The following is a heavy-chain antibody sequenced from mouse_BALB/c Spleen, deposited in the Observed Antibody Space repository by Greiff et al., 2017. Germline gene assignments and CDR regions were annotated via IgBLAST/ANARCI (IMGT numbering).Heavy chain of an antibody. Sequence: EVQLQQSGPELVKPGASVKIPCKASGYTFTDYNMDWVKQSHGKSLEWIGDINPNNGGTIYNQKFKGKATLTVDKSSSTAYMELRSLTSEDTAVYYCAREEDDGYYPPWFAYWGQGTLVTVSA. V-gene: IGHV1-18*01. CDR3: AREEDDGYYPPWFAY. D-gene: IGHD2-3*01. CDR2: INPNNGGT. CDR1: GYTFTDYN. J-gene: IGHJ3*01.